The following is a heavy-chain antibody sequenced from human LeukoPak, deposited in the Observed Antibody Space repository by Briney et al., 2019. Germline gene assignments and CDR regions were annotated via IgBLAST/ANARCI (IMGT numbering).Heavy chain of an antibody. Sequence: GGSLRLSCAASGFTFGSYAMHWVRQAPGKGLEWVAVTSYDGSKKYYADSVKGRFTISRDNSKNTLYLQMNSLRAEDTAVYYCARGAYSRYFDYWGQGTLLTVSS. CDR2: TSYDGSKK. D-gene: IGHD6-13*01. CDR3: ARGAYSRYFDY. CDR1: GFTFGSYA. V-gene: IGHV3-30*14. J-gene: IGHJ4*02.